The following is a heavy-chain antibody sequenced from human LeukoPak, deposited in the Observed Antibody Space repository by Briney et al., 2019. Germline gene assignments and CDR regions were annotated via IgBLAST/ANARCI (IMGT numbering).Heavy chain of an antibody. Sequence: GGSLRLSCVASGFTFDTYWMHWVRQAPGKGLEWVSAISGSGGSTYYADSVKGRFTISRDNSKNTLYLQMNSLRAEDTAVYYCARIRLQGNWFDPWGQGTLVTVSS. CDR1: GFTFDTYW. J-gene: IGHJ5*02. D-gene: IGHD4-11*01. V-gene: IGHV3-23*01. CDR2: ISGSGGST. CDR3: ARIRLQGNWFDP.